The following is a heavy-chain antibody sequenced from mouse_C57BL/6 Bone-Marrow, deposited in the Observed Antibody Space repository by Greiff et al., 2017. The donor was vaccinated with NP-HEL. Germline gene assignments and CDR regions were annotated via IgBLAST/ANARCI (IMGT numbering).Heavy chain of an antibody. CDR3: ARNYGSSSYYFDY. CDR2: INPGSGGT. V-gene: IGHV1-54*01. CDR1: GYAFTNYL. D-gene: IGHD1-1*01. J-gene: IGHJ2*01. Sequence: VKLQESGAELVRPGTSVKVSCKASGYAFTNYLIEWVKQRPGQGLEWIGVINPGSGGTNYNEKFKGKATLTADKSSSTAYMQLSSLTSEDSAVYFCARNYGSSSYYFDYWGQGTTLTVSS.